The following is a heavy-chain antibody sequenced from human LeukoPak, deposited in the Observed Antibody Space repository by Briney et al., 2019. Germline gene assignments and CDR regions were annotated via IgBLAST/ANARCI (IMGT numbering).Heavy chain of an antibody. CDR3: TTDGDYYDSSINFDY. CDR1: VFTFSNAW. V-gene: IGHV3-15*07. D-gene: IGHD3-22*01. J-gene: IGHJ4*02. Sequence: GGSLRLSCAASVFTFSNAWMNWVRQAPWKGLEWVGRIKSKTDGGTTDYAAPVKGRFTISRDDSKNTLYLQMNSLKTDYTAVYYCTTDGDYYDSSINFDYWGQGTLVTVSS. CDR2: IKSKTDGGTT.